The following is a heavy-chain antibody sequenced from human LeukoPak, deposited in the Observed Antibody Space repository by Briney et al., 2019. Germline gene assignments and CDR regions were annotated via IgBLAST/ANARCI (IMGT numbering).Heavy chain of an antibody. CDR2: IYYSGST. CDR3: AISVGYCSSTSCRRAFDI. J-gene: IGHJ3*02. V-gene: IGHV4-39*01. D-gene: IGHD2-2*01. CDR1: GGSISSSSYY. Sequence: SETLSLTCTVSGGSISSSSYYWGWIRQPPGKGLEWIGSIYYSGSTYYNPSLKSRVTISVDTSKNKFSVKLSSVFAADTAVYYCAISVGYCSSTSCRRAFDIWGEGTIVTVSS.